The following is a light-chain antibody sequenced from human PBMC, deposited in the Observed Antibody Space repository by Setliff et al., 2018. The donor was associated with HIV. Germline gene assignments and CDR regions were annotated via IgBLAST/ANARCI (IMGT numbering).Light chain of an antibody. V-gene: IGLV2-14*03. CDR2: DVS. CDR3: SSFTISTTWV. Sequence: ALTQPVSVSGSPGQSITISCSGTSSDIAAYNLVSWYQQHPGKAPKLMISDVSSRPSVVSNRFSGSKSGSTASLTISGLQPEDEADYYCSSFTISTTWVFGGGTKVTVL. J-gene: IGLJ3*02. CDR1: SSDIAAYNL.